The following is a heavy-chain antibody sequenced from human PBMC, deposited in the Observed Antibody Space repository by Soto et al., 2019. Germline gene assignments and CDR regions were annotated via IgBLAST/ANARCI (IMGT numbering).Heavy chain of an antibody. CDR2: ISAYNGNT. D-gene: IGHD1-7*01. CDR1: GSTFTRYG. CDR3: ARTGTTKGFDY. J-gene: IGHJ4*02. V-gene: IGHV1-18*04. Sequence: ASVLVYCKASGSTFTRYGISWVRQDPGQGLEWMGWISAYNGNTNYAQKLQGRVTMTTDTSTSTAYMELRSLRYDDTAVYYCARTGTTKGFDYWGQGTLVTVSS.